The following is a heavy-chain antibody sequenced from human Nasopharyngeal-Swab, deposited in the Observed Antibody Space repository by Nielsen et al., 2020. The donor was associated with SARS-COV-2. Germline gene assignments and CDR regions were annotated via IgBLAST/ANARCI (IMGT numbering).Heavy chain of an antibody. CDR2: IYYSGST. D-gene: IGHD3/OR15-3a*01. J-gene: IGHJ5*02. CDR1: GSSFSSYY. Sequence: SETLSLPCPVSGSSFSSYYWSWIRQPPGKGLEWIGYIYYSGSTNYNPSLKSRVTISVDTSKNQFSLKLSSVTAADTAVYYCARGWTTNNWFDPWGQGTLVTVSS. V-gene: IGHV4-59*01. CDR3: ARGWTTNNWFDP.